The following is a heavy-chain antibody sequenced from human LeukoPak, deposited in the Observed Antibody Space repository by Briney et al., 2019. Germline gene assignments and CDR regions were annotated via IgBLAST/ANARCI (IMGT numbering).Heavy chain of an antibody. CDR2: IKQDGSEE. CDR1: GFIFSSYA. V-gene: IGHV3-7*01. Sequence: GGSLRLSCAASGFIFSSYAMSWVRQAPGKGLEWVANIKQDGSEEYYVDSVKGRFTISRDNAKNSLYLQMNSLRAEDTAVYYCARGESSTSWYYYYYYYMDVWGKGTTVTVSS. CDR3: ARGESSTSWYYYYYYYMDV. D-gene: IGHD2-2*01. J-gene: IGHJ6*03.